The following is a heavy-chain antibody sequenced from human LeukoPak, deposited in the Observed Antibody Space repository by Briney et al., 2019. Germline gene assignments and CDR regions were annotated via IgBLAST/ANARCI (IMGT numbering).Heavy chain of an antibody. J-gene: IGHJ4*02. CDR2: ISYDGSNK. CDR3: AKKTIFWSGYSYFDY. CDR1: GFTFSSYA. Sequence: GGSLRLSCAASGFTFSSYAMHWVRQAPGKGLEWVAVISYDGSNKYYADSVKGRFTISRDNSKNTLYLQMNSLRAEDTAVYYCAKKTIFWSGYSYFDYWGQGTLVTVSS. D-gene: IGHD3-3*01. V-gene: IGHV3-30*04.